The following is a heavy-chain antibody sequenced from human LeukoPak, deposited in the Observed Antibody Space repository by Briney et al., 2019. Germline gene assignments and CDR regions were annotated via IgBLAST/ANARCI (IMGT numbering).Heavy chain of an antibody. D-gene: IGHD1-26*01. J-gene: IGHJ6*03. CDR2: INHSGST. CDR3: ARLSVIVGAALEYYYYYTDV. V-gene: IGHV4-34*01. CDR1: GGSFSGYY. Sequence: SETLSLTCAVYGGSFSGYYWSWIRQPPGKGLEWIGEINHSGSTNYNPSLKSRVTISVDTSKNQVSLKLTSVTAADTAVYYCARLSVIVGAALEYYYYYTDVWGQGTTVTVSS.